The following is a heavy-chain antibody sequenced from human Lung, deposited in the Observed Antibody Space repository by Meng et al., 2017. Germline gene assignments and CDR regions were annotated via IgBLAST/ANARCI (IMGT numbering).Heavy chain of an antibody. CDR2: IKSNSDGGTT. V-gene: IGHV3-15*01. J-gene: IGHJ4*02. D-gene: IGHD6-13*01. CDR1: GFSFTDAW. CDR3: ATGAAAADH. Sequence: GPLWGLWGGLVKPGGSFRLSCVASGFSFTDAWMSWVRQAPGKGLEWVGRIKSNSDGGTTDYAAPVKGRFTISRDDSKNTLYLQMNSLITEDTAVYFCATGAAAADHWGQGTLVTVSS.